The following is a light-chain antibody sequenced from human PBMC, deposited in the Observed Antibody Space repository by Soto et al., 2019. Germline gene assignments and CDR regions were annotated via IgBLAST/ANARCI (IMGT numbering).Light chain of an antibody. CDR2: EVN. CDR3: CSYTASTIDV. Sequence: QSALTQPPSASGSPGQSVTISCTGTTSDVGGYNYVSWYQQHPGQAPKVIIYEVNKRPSGVPDRFSGSKSGTTASLTVSGLQHDDEADYFCCSYTASTIDVFGTGTKLTVL. CDR1: TSDVGGYNY. J-gene: IGLJ1*01. V-gene: IGLV2-8*01.